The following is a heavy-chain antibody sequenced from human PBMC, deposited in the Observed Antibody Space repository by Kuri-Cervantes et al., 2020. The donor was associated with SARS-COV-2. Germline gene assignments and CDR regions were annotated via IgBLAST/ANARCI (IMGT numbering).Heavy chain of an antibody. J-gene: IGHJ3*02. CDR1: GFTFSSYD. D-gene: IGHD1-1*01. V-gene: IGHV3-13*04. CDR2: IGTAGDT. CDR3: ARGDVQSGVDAFDI. Sequence: GGSLTLSCAASGFTFSSYDMHWVRQATGKGLEWVSAIGTAGDTYYPGSVKGRFTISRENAKNSLYLQMNSLRAGDTAVYYCARGDVQSGVDAFDIWGQGTMVTVSS.